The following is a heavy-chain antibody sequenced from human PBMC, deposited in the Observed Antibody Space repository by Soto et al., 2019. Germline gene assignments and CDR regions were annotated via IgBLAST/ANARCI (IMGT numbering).Heavy chain of an antibody. CDR1: GFTFSSYA. CDR2: ISYDGSNK. Sequence: GGSLRLSCAASGFTFSSYAMHWVRQAPGKGLEWVAVISYDGSNKYYADSVKGRFTISRDNSKNTLYLQMNSLRAEDTAVYYCAREPVTGTFAVDIWGQGTMVTVSS. D-gene: IGHD1-20*01. CDR3: AREPVTGTFAVDI. J-gene: IGHJ3*02. V-gene: IGHV3-30-3*01.